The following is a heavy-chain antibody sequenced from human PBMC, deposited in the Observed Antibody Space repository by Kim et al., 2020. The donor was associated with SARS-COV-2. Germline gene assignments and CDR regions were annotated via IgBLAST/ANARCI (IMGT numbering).Heavy chain of an antibody. CDR1: GYTFTSYY. CDR3: ARDCSSTSCYGVIDY. J-gene: IGHJ4*02. V-gene: IGHV1-46*01. CDR2: INPSGGST. Sequence: ASVKVSCKASGYTFTSYYMHWVRQAPGQGLEWMGIINPSGGSTSYAQKFQGRVTMTRDTSTSTVYMELSSLRSEDTAVYYCARDCSSTSCYGVIDYWGQGTLGTVSS. D-gene: IGHD2-2*01.